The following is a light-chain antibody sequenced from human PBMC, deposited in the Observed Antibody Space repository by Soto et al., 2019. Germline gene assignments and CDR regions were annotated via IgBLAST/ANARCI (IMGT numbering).Light chain of an antibody. CDR3: QQRSTWLYT. J-gene: IGKJ2*01. Sequence: EILLAQSPATLSLSPGERATLSCKASQDVSIFLAWYQQKPGQAPRLLIHDASNRATGVPARFSGSGSGRDFTLTITSLEXEDFAVYYCQQRSTWLYTFGQGTKLEV. CDR2: DAS. CDR1: QDVSIF. V-gene: IGKV3-11*02.